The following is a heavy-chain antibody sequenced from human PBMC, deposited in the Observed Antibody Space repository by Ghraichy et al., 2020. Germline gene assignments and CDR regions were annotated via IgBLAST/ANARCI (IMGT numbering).Heavy chain of an antibody. CDR2: IYYSGST. CDR1: GGSISSYY. Sequence: SETLSLTCTVSGGSISSYYWSWIRQPPGKGLEWIGYIYYSGSTNYNPSLKSRVTISVDTSKNQFSLKLSSVTAADTAVYYCARRATYGDYGYYFDYWGQGTLVTVSS. D-gene: IGHD4-17*01. CDR3: ARRATYGDYGYYFDY. V-gene: IGHV4-59*01. J-gene: IGHJ4*02.